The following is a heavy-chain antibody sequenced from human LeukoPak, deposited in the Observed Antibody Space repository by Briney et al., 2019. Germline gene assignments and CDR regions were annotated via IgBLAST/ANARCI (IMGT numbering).Heavy chain of an antibody. D-gene: IGHD6-19*01. CDR1: GFTFSSYA. CDR2: ISYDGSNK. J-gene: IGHJ4*02. CDR3: ARDRDSSGIFDY. Sequence: GGSLRLSCAASGFTFSSYAMHWVRQAPGKGLEWVAVISYDGSNKYYADSVKGRFTISRDNSKNTLYLQMNSLRAEDTAVYYCARDRDSSGIFDYWGQGTLVTVSS. V-gene: IGHV3-30*04.